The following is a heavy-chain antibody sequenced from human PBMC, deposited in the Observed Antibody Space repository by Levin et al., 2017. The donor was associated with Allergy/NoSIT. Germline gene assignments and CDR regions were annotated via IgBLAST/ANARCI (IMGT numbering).Heavy chain of an antibody. J-gene: IGHJ6*02. V-gene: IGHV4-31*03. CDR2: IYYSGST. CDR3: ARARYFDWLGYYYYGMDV. Sequence: SQTLSLTCTVSGGSISSGGYYWSWIRQHPGKGLEWIGHIYYSGSTYYNPSLKSRITISVDTSKNQFSLKLSSVTAADTAVYYCARARYFDWLGYYYYGMDVWGQGTTVTFSS. D-gene: IGHD3-9*01. CDR1: GGSISSGGYY.